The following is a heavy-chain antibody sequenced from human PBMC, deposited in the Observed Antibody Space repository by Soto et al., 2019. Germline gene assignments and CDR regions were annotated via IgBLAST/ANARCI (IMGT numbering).Heavy chain of an antibody. Sequence: QVQLVESGGGVVQPGRSLRLSCAASGFTFSSYGMHWVRQAPGKGLEWVAVISYDGSNKYYADSVKGRFTISRDNSKNTLYLQMNSLRAEDTAVYYCAKGGGSYSDYWCQGTLVTVSS. D-gene: IGHD1-26*01. CDR1: GFTFSSYG. J-gene: IGHJ4*02. V-gene: IGHV3-30*18. CDR2: ISYDGSNK. CDR3: AKGGGSYSDY.